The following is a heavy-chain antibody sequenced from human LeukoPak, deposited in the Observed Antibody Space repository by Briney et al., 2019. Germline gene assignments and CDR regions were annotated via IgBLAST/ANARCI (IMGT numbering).Heavy chain of an antibody. J-gene: IGHJ4*02. Sequence: GGSLRLSCAASGFNFANHAMSWVRQTPGKGLEWVSAISGGGDITYYADSVKGRFTTSRDNSKDTLFLQMHGLRPGDTAVYYCVREDTPATANYWGQGTLVTISS. CDR3: VREDTPATANY. CDR2: ISGGGDIT. V-gene: IGHV3-23*01. D-gene: IGHD2-21*02. CDR1: GFNFANHA.